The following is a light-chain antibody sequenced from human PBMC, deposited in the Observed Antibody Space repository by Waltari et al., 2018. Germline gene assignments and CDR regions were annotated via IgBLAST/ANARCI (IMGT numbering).Light chain of an antibody. J-gene: IGLJ2*01. CDR3: QSYDSGQWV. Sequence: QSVLTQPPSVSGAPGQRVTISCSGSSSNIGAGYDVHWYQQFSGTAPKPLIYPTDNRPAGVPDRFAGSRSGTSASLAITVLQTDDEAEYFCQSYDSGQWVFGGGTKLTVL. CDR1: SSNIGAGYD. V-gene: IGLV1-40*01. CDR2: PTD.